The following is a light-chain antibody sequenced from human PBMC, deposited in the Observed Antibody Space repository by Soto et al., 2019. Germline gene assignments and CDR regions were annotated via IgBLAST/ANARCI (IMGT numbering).Light chain of an antibody. Sequence: EIVLTQSPGTLSLSPGERATLSCRASQSLASIYLAWYQQKPGQAPRLLIYGASSRATGIPDRFSGSGSGTDFTLTISRLEPEDFAVYYCQQYESSSPSYTFGQGTKLEIK. CDR3: QQYESSSPSYT. CDR2: GAS. J-gene: IGKJ2*01. V-gene: IGKV3-20*01. CDR1: QSLASIY.